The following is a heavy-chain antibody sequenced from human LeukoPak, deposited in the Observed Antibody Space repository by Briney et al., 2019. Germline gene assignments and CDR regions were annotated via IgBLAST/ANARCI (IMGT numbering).Heavy chain of an antibody. V-gene: IGHV4-30-2*01. J-gene: IGHJ4*02. CDR1: GGSISSGGYY. CDR3: ARVTYSSPDY. Sequence: SETLSLTCTVSGGSISSGGYYWSWLRQPQGKGLEWTGYIYHSGRTYYNPSIKRRVTISVDRSKNQFSLKLSSVTAADTAVYYCARVTYSSPDYWGQGTLVTVSS. CDR2: IYHSGRT. D-gene: IGHD6-13*01.